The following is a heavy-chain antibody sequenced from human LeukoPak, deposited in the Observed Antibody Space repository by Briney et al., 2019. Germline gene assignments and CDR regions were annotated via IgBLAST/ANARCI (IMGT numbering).Heavy chain of an antibody. CDR3: ARDSCSSTSCYSYYYYGMDV. V-gene: IGHV3-30*04. D-gene: IGHD2-2*01. CDR1: GFTFSSYA. J-gene: IGHJ6*02. Sequence: TGGSLRLSCAASGFTFSSYAMHWVRQAPGKGLEWVAVISYDGSNKYYADSVKGRFTISRDNSENTLYLQMNSLRAEDTAVYYCARDSCSSTSCYSYYYYGMDVWGQGTTVTVSS. CDR2: ISYDGSNK.